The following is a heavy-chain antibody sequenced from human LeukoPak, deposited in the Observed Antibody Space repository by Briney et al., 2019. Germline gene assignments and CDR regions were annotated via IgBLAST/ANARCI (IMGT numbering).Heavy chain of an antibody. CDR2: IYSGGST. D-gene: IGHD3-10*01. Sequence: GASVKVSCKASGYTFTGYYMSWVRQAPGKGLEWVSVIYSGGSTYYADSVKGRFTISRDNSKNTLYLQMNSLRAEDTAVCYCARSPFHYYGSGSYSIWGQGTLVTVSS. J-gene: IGHJ4*02. V-gene: IGHV3-66*01. CDR1: GYTFTGYY. CDR3: ARSPFHYYGSGSYSI.